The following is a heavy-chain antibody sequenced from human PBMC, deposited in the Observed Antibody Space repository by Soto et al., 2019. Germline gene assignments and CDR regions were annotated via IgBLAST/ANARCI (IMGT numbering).Heavy chain of an antibody. CDR3: ARDLEGYYADL. D-gene: IGHD3-22*01. CDR1: GFTFGDFD. Sequence: QVYLVESGGGLVKPGGSLRLSCVTSGFTFGDFDMSWMRQVPGKGLEWVSHINSRSTYTNYADSVKGRFTVSRDNAKNSLSLQMNSLRVEDTAVYYCARDLEGYYADLWGQGTLVTVSP. J-gene: IGHJ5*02. V-gene: IGHV3-11*06. CDR2: INSRSTYT.